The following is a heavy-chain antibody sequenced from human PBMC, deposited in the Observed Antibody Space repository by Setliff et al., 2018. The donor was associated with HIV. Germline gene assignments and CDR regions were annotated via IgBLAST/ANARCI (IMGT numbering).Heavy chain of an antibody. V-gene: IGHV3-23*01. CDR1: GLTFSRYA. CDR3: ARDPHHPFDY. CDR2: VSGRGSDK. J-gene: IGHJ4*02. Sequence: GGSLRLSCAASGLTFSRYAVSWVRQAPGKGLEWVSSVSGRGSDKYYADSVKGRFIISRDNARTSLYLEMSSLRDEDTAVYLCARDPHHPFDYRGQGILVTVSS.